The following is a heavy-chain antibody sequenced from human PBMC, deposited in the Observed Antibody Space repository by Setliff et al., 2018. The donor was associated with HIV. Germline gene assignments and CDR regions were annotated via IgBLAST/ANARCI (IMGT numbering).Heavy chain of an antibody. CDR3: AKEGGLYFGMLIHDAIDL. Sequence: PSETLSLTCTVSGASISNYWWTWMRQPPGKELEYLGSIHHSGSTYYSPSLKSRVTISLDTSKNQFSLKLRSVTAADTAVYYCAKEGGLYFGMLIHDAIDLWGQGTMVTVSS. J-gene: IGHJ3*01. CDR2: IHHSGST. V-gene: IGHV4-59*01. CDR1: GASISNYW. D-gene: IGHD3-3*01.